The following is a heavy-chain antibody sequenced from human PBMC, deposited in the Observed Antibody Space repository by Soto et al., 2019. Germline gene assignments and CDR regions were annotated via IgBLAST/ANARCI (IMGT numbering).Heavy chain of an antibody. D-gene: IGHD3-16*01. Sequence: GGSLRLSCAASGFTFSSYSMDWVRQAPGKGLEWVSYISSSSSTIYYTDSVKGRFTISRDNAKNSLYLQMNSLRAEDTAVYYCARGGGSNELDYWGQGTLVTVSS. CDR3: ARGGGSNELDY. CDR2: ISSSSSTI. V-gene: IGHV3-48*01. J-gene: IGHJ4*02. CDR1: GFTFSSYS.